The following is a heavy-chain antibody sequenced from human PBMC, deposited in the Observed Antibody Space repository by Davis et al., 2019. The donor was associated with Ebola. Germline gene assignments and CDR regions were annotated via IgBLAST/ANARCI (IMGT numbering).Heavy chain of an antibody. D-gene: IGHD2-15*01. V-gene: IGHV3-11*04. CDR2: ISSSGSTI. CDR3: ARDRSGSGHFDL. J-gene: IGHJ2*01. Sequence: GESLKISCAASGFTFSDYYMSWIRQAPGKGLEWVSYISSSGSTIYYADSVKGRFTISRDNSKNTLYLQMNSLRAEDTAVYYCARDRSGSGHFDLWGRGTLVTVSS. CDR1: GFTFSDYY.